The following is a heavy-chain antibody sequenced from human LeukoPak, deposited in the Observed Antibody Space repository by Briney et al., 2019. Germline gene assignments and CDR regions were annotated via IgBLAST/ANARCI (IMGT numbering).Heavy chain of an antibody. CDR3: ARVVVAATAGSHPFDP. Sequence: SETLSLTCTVSGGSISSGSYYWSWIRQPAGKGLEWIGRIYTSGSTNYNPSLKSRVTISVDTSKNQFSLKLSSVTAADTAVYHCARVVVAATAGSHPFDPWGQGTLVTVSS. J-gene: IGHJ5*02. D-gene: IGHD2-15*01. CDR2: IYTSGST. V-gene: IGHV4-61*02. CDR1: GGSISSGSYY.